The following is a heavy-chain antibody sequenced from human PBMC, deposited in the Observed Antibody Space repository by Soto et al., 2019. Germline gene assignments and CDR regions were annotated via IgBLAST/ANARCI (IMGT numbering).Heavy chain of an antibody. D-gene: IGHD6-13*01. CDR3: ARDRAAGNIRYYYGMDV. CDR2: ISGSGGST. V-gene: IGHV3-23*01. Sequence: PGGSLRLSCAASGFTFSSYAMSWVRQAPGKGLEWVSAISGSGGSTYYADSVKGRFTISRDNAKKSLYLQMNSLRAEDTAVYYCARDRAAGNIRYYYGMDVWGQGTTVTVSS. CDR1: GFTFSSYA. J-gene: IGHJ6*02.